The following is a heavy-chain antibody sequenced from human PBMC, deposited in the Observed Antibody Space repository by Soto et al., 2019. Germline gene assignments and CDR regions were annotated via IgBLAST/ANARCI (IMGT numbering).Heavy chain of an antibody. CDR1: GGSISSGGYY. CDR3: ARHTARVNWFDP. CDR2: IYYSGST. V-gene: IGHV4-31*03. Sequence: QVQLQESGPGLVKPSQTMSLTCTVSGGSISSGGYYWSWIRQHPGKGLAWIGYIYYSGSTYYNPYLKSRVSISRDTLKNQFPRQLSLGTAADQAVYYCARHTARVNWFDPWGQGTLVTVSS. J-gene: IGHJ5*02. D-gene: IGHD5-18*01.